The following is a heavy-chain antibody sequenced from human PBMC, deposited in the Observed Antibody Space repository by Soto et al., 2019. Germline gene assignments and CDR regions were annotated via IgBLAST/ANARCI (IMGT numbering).Heavy chain of an antibody. CDR3: ARVYVGRAVAGVLGY. Sequence: ASGKVSGKASGYTFTSYAMHWVRQAPGQRLEWMGWINAGNGNTKYSQKFQGRVTITRDTSASTAYMELSSLRSEDTAVYYCARVYVGRAVAGVLGYWGQGTLVPVSS. D-gene: IGHD6-19*01. CDR2: INAGNGNT. J-gene: IGHJ4*02. CDR1: GYTFTSYA. V-gene: IGHV1-3*01.